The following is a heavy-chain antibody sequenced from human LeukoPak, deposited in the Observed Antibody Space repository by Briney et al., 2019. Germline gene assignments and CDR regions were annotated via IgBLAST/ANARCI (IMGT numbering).Heavy chain of an antibody. V-gene: IGHV3-30*18. D-gene: IGHD3-3*01. J-gene: IGHJ3*02. Sequence: PGGSLRLSCAASGFTFSDHGMHWVRQAPGKGLEWVAAILYGGSNKYYAESVKGRFTITRDNSKNTLYMEMNSLRPEDTAVYYCAKGGLFWSGSYDAFDIWGQGTMVTVSS. CDR2: ILYGGSNK. CDR3: AKGGLFWSGSYDAFDI. CDR1: GFTFSDHG.